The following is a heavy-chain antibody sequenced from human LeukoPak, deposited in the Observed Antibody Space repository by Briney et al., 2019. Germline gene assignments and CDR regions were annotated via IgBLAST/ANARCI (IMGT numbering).Heavy chain of an antibody. CDR3: ARYRNYYDSSGYYPFDY. J-gene: IGHJ4*02. D-gene: IGHD3-22*01. CDR1: GFTVSSNY. Sequence: GGSLRLSCAASGFTVSSNYMSCVRQAPGKGLQWVSVIYSGGGTYYADSVKGRFTISRDNSKNTLYLQMNSLRPEDTAVYYCARYRNYYDSSGYYPFDYWGQGTLVTV. CDR2: IYSGGGT. V-gene: IGHV3-53*01.